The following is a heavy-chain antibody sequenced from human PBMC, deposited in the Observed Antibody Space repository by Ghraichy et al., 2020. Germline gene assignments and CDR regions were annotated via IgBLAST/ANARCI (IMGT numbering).Heavy chain of an antibody. CDR1: GGSFSGYY. Sequence: SETLSLTCAVYGGSFSGYYWSWIRQPPGKGLEWIGEINHSGSTNYNPSLKSRVTISVDTSKNQFSLKLSSVTATDTAVYYCARSARRNGYCSSTSCYPKYFQHWGQGPLVTVSS. V-gene: IGHV4-34*01. D-gene: IGHD2-2*01. CDR3: ARSARRNGYCSSTSCYPKYFQH. J-gene: IGHJ1*01. CDR2: INHSGST.